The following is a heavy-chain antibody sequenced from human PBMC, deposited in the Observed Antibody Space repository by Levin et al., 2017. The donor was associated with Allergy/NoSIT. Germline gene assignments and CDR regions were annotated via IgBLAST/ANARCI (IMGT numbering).Heavy chain of an antibody. CDR3: ARHSGYKFPFDH. CDR2: IFYSGST. V-gene: IGHV4-59*08. J-gene: IGHJ4*02. Sequence: SETLSLTCTVSGGPISTYYWSWIRQPPGKGLEWIGYIFYSGSTSYNPSLKSRVTISVDTSKNQFSLYLSSVTAADTAVYYCARHSGYKFPFDHWGQGTLVTVFS. D-gene: IGHD5-12*01. CDR1: GGPISTYY.